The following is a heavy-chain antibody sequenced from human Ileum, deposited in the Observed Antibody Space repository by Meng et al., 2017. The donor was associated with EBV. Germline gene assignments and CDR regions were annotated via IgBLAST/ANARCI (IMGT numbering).Heavy chain of an antibody. CDR1: SGFANSPYYS. CDR3: GRAPDF. CDR2: IYYSGTT. V-gene: IGHV4-39*07. J-gene: IGHJ4*02. Sequence: RNDLGPGLVTPRGTRSTTSPVLSGFANSPYYSRGWIRQPPGKGLEWLGSIYYSGTTYYNPSLKGRVTISMDTSKNQFSLKVTSVTAADTVVYYCGRAPDFWGQGTLVTVSS.